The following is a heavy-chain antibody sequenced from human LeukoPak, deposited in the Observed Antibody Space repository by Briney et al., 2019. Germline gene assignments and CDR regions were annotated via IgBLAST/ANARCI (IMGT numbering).Heavy chain of an antibody. CDR2: INHSGST. Sequence: SETLSLTCAVYGGSFSGYYWSWIRQPPGKGLEWIGEINHSGSTNYNPSLKSRVTISVDTSKNQFSLKLSSVTAANTAAYYCARAHIVVVVAATTEFDYWGQGTLVTVSS. J-gene: IGHJ4*02. V-gene: IGHV4-34*01. D-gene: IGHD2-15*01. CDR3: ARAHIVVVVAATTEFDY. CDR1: GGSFSGYY.